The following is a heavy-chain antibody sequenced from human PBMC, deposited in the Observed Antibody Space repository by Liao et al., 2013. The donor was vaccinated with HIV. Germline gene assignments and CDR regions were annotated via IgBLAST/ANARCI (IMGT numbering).Heavy chain of an antibody. Sequence: QLQLQESGPGLVKPSETLSLTCTVSGGSISSRSYYWGWIRQPPGKGLEWIGSIFYSGSTYYNPSLKSRVTISVDTSKNQFSLKLTSVTAADTAVYYCARGTSYDFWSGYSPYWYFDLWGRGSLVTVSS. V-gene: IGHV4-39*07. CDR3: ARGTSYDFWSGYSPYWYFDL. CDR2: IFYSGST. J-gene: IGHJ2*01. D-gene: IGHD3-3*01. CDR1: GGSISSRSYY.